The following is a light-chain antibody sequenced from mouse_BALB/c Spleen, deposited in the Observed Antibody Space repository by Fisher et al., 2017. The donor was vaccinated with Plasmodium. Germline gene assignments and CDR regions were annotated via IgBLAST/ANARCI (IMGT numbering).Light chain of an antibody. CDR2: YSS. V-gene: IGKV5-43*01. CDR3: QQSFSWPYT. J-gene: IGKJ2*01. Sequence: DIVLTQTTATLSVTPGDSVSLSCRATQFISNNLHWYQQKSLESPRLLIKYSSQSISGIPSRFSGSGSGTDFTLSINSVETEDFGVYFCQQSFSWPYTFGGGTKLEIK. CDR1: QFISNN.